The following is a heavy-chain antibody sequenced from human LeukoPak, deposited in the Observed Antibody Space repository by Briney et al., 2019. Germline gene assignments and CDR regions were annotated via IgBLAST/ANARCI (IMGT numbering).Heavy chain of an antibody. J-gene: IGHJ4*02. CDR3: AREGASVGTYYSDY. V-gene: IGHV3-7*03. CDR1: GFTFSNFW. Sequence: GGSLRLSCTASGFTFSNFWMGWVRQAPGKGLEWVANIKQDETEKFYLGSVKGRFTISRDNAKNSLYLQMNSLRVDDTAVYYCAREGASVGTYYSDYWGQGSLVLVSS. CDR2: IKQDETEK. D-gene: IGHD2-21*02.